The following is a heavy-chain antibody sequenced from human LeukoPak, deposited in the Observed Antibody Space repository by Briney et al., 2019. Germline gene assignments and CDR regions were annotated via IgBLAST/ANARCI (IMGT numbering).Heavy chain of an antibody. CDR3: VRSYDWVFDY. CDR2: TFYRSKGYS. D-gene: IGHD1-1*01. CDR1: GDSVSRHDLT. Sequence: SQTLSLTCAISGDSVSRHDLTWDWVRQSPSRGPEWLGRTFYRSKGYSDYGVSVKSRITVSRDTSKNQFPLHLNSVTPEDTAVYYCVRSYDWVFDYWGQGTRVTVSS. V-gene: IGHV6-1*01. J-gene: IGHJ4*02.